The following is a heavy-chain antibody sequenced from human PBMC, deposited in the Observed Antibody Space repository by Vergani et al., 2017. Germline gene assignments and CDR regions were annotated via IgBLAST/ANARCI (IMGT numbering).Heavy chain of an antibody. V-gene: IGHV4-61*05. CDR2: IYTSGST. D-gene: IGHD1-26*01. Sequence: QLQLQESGPGLVKPSETLSLTCTVSGGSISSSSYYWGWIRQPPGKGLEWIGRIYTSGSTNYNPSLKSRVTISVDTSKNQFSLNLSSVTAADTAVYYCASGRRSGSYYGLDYWGQGTLVTVSS. J-gene: IGHJ4*02. CDR1: GGSISSSSYY. CDR3: ASGRRSGSYYGLDY.